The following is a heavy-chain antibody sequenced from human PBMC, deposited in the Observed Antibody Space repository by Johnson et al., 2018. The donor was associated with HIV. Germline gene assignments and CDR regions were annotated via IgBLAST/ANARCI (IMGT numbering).Heavy chain of an antibody. CDR3: VREHRADESFDL. CDR2: IRYDGNNK. CDR1: GFAFSNYG. V-gene: IGHV3-30*02. J-gene: IGHJ3*01. D-gene: IGHD1-14*01. Sequence: QVQLVESGGGVVQPGGSLRLSCAASGFAFSNYGLHWVRQSPGRGLEWVAFIRYDGNNKHYADSVQGRFTISRENVKNFVYLQMNSLTAGDTAVYYCVREHRADESFDLWGQGTMVTVSS.